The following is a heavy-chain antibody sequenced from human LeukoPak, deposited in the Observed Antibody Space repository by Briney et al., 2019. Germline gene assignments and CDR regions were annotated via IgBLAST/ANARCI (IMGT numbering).Heavy chain of an antibody. V-gene: IGHV4-34*01. CDR3: ARAWGIVGAQLGY. Sequence: PSETLSLTCAVYGGSFSGYYWSWIRQPPGKGLEWIGEINHSGRTNYNPSLKSRVTISVDTSKNQFSLKLSSVTAADTAVYYCARAWGIVGAQLGYWGQGTLVTVSS. CDR1: GGSFSGYY. D-gene: IGHD1-26*01. CDR2: INHSGRT. J-gene: IGHJ4*02.